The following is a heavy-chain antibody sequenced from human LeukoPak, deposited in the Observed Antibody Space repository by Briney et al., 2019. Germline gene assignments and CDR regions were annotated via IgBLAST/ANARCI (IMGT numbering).Heavy chain of an antibody. Sequence: SEILSLTCNVSGGSISSGGSRWSWIRQHPGKGLEWIGYIYYSGSTYYNPSLESRLTMSVDTSKNQFSLHLTSVTAADTAVYYCARDWGTYFDYWGQGTLVTVSS. CDR3: ARDWGTYFDY. V-gene: IGHV4-31*03. CDR1: GGSISSGGSR. J-gene: IGHJ4*02. D-gene: IGHD7-27*01. CDR2: IYYSGST.